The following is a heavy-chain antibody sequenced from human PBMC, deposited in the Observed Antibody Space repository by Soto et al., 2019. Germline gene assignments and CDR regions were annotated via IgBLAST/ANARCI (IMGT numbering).Heavy chain of an antibody. D-gene: IGHD1-7*01. Sequence: ASVKVSCKASGYTFTGYYMHWVRQAPGQGLEWMGWINPNSGGTNYAQKFQGWVTMTRDTSISTAYMELSRLRSDDTAVYYCARDGVSSTEYTWNYGTYFDYWGQGALVTVPS. CDR3: ARDGVSSTEYTWNYGTYFDY. J-gene: IGHJ4*02. CDR1: GYTFTGYY. CDR2: INPNSGGT. V-gene: IGHV1-2*04.